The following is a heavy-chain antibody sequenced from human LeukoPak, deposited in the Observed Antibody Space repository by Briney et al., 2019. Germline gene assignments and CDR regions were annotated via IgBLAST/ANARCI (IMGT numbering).Heavy chain of an antibody. CDR1: GYSISSGYY. CDR3: ARAVPIAPLDYYDSSGYYNDAFDI. J-gene: IGHJ3*02. V-gene: IGHV4-38-2*02. Sequence: SETLSLTCTVSGYSISSGYYWSWIRQPPGKGLEWIGEINHSGSTNYNPSLKSRVTISVDTSKNQFSLKLSSVTAADTAVYYCARAVPIAPLDYYDSSGYYNDAFDIWGQGTMVTVSS. CDR2: INHSGST. D-gene: IGHD3-22*01.